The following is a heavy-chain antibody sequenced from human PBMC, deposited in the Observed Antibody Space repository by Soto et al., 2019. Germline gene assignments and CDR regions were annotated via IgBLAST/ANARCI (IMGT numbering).Heavy chain of an antibody. CDR3: ARGHGSYSPQFDP. Sequence: SETLSLTCTVSGGSISSYYWRWIRQPPGKGLEWIGYIYYSGSTNYNPSLKSRGTIAVDTSKNQFSLKRSSVTAADTAVYYCARGHGSYSPQFDPWGQGTLVTVS. CDR1: GGSISSYY. CDR2: IYYSGST. D-gene: IGHD1-26*01. J-gene: IGHJ5*02. V-gene: IGHV4-59*01.